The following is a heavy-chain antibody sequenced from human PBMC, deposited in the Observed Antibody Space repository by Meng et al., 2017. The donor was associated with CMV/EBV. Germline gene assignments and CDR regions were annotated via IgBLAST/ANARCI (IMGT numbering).Heavy chain of an antibody. J-gene: IGHJ4*02. CDR3: ARDRGHFWSGSYYFDY. Sequence: GESLKISCAASGFTFSSYWMHWVRQAPGKGLVWVSRINSDGSSTNYADSVKGRFTISRDNAKNTLYLQMNSLRAEDTAVYFCARDRGHFWSGSYYFDYWGQGTLVTVSS. CDR1: GFTFSSYW. CDR2: INSDGSST. D-gene: IGHD3-3*02. V-gene: IGHV3-74*01.